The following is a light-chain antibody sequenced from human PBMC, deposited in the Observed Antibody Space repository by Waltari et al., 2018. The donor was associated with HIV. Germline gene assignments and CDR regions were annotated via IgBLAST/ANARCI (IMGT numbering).Light chain of an antibody. Sequence: DIVMTQSPDSLAVSLGERATIHCKSSPSIFYNSNNKNYLAWYQQKPGQPPKLLIYWASTRESGVPDRFSGSGSGTYFTLTISSLQAEDVAVYYCQQYFTSPVTFGQGTKLEIK. CDR3: QQYFTSPVT. CDR2: WAS. V-gene: IGKV4-1*01. CDR1: PSIFYNSNNKNY. J-gene: IGKJ2*01.